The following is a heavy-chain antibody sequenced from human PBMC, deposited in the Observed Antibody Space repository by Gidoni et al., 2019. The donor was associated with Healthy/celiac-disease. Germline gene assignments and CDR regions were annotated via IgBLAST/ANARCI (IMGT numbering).Heavy chain of an antibody. V-gene: IGHV3-30*18. CDR1: GLTFSSYG. Sequence: QVQLVESGGGVVQPGRSLRLSCAASGLTFSSYGMHWVRQAPGKGLEWVAVISYDGSNKYYADSVKGRFTISRDNSKNTLYLQMNSLRAEDTAVYYCAKEDWDYYDSSGCMDVWGQGTTVTVSS. CDR3: AKEDWDYYDSSGCMDV. J-gene: IGHJ6*02. CDR2: ISYDGSNK. D-gene: IGHD3-22*01.